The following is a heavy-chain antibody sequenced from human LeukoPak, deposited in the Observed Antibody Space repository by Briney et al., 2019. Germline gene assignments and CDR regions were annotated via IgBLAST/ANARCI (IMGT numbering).Heavy chain of an antibody. D-gene: IGHD1-26*01. CDR1: GFTFSSYG. V-gene: IGHV3-30*18. J-gene: IGHJ4*02. CDR2: ISYDGSNK. Sequence: GGSLRLSCAASGFTFSSYGMHWVRQAPGKGLEWVAVISYDGSNKYYADSVKGRFTISRDNSKNTLYLQMNSLRAEDTAVYYCAKEKWELLNFFDYWGQGTLVTVSS. CDR3: AKEKWELLNFFDY.